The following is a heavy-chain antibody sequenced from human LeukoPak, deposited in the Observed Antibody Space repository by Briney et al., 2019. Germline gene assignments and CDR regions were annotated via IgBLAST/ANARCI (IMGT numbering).Heavy chain of an antibody. D-gene: IGHD3-3*01. CDR1: GYTFTSYG. J-gene: IGHJ5*02. Sequence: ASVKVSCKASGYTFTSYGISWVRQAPGQGLEWMGWISAYNGNTNYAQKLQGRVTMTTDTSTSTAYMELRSLRSDDTAVYYCARAPSDDFWSGYYISFEYNRFDPWGQGTLVTVSS. CDR2: ISAYNGNT. CDR3: ARAPSDDFWSGYYISFEYNRFDP. V-gene: IGHV1-18*01.